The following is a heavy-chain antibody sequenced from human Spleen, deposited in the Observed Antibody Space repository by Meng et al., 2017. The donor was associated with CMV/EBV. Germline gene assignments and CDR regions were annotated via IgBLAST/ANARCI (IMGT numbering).Heavy chain of an antibody. Sequence: GGSLRLSCAASGFTFSSYGMHWVRQAPGKGLEWVAVIWYDGSNKYYADSVKGRFTISRDNSKNTLYLQMNSLRAEDTAVYYCARTGALRGYFDYWGQGTLVTVSS. CDR3: ARTGALRGYFDY. V-gene: IGHV3-33*01. CDR1: GFTFSSYG. CDR2: IWYDGSNK. D-gene: IGHD3-3*02. J-gene: IGHJ4*02.